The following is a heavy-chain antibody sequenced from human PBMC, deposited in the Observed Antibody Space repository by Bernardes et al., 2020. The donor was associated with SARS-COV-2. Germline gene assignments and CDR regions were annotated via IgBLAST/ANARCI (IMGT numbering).Heavy chain of an antibody. CDR2: ISGSGSGT. CDR1: GFAFRSYA. J-gene: IGHJ4*02. V-gene: IGHV3-23*01. D-gene: IGHD3-10*01. CDR3: AMSDTYYGSGEVN. Sequence: GGSLRLSCTASGFAFRSYAMTWVRQAPGRGLQWVSSISGSGSGTYYADSVKGRFTISRDNSKNTLYVQMNSLRADDTALYYCAMSDTYYGSGEVNWGQGTLVTVSS.